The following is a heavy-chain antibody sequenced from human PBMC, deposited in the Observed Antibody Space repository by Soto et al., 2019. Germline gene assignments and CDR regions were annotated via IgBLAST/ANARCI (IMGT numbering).Heavy chain of an antibody. D-gene: IGHD3-22*01. CDR1: GFSLSTSGVG. J-gene: IGHJ4*02. V-gene: IGHV2-5*01. CDR3: AHSSYYDSSGYFYY. Sequence: QITLKESGPTLVKPTQTLTLTCTFSGFSLSTSGVGVGWIRQPPGKALEWLALIYWNDDKRYSPSLKSRLTITKDTSKNQVVLTMTHMDPVDTATYYCAHSSYYDSSGYFYYWGQGTLVTVSS. CDR2: IYWNDDK.